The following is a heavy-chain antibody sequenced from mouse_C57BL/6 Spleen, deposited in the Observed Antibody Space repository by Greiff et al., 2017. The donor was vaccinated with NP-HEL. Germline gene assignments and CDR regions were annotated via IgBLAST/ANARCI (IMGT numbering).Heavy chain of an antibody. D-gene: IGHD3-2*02. Sequence: EVMLVESGGGLVQPGGSMKLSCVASGFTFSNYWMNWVRQSPEKGLEWVAQIRLKSDNYATHYAESVKGRFTISRDDSKSSVYLQMNNLRAEDTGMYYCTGGDSSGPYYYAMDYWGQGTSVTVSS. CDR2: IRLKSDNYAT. V-gene: IGHV6-3*01. J-gene: IGHJ4*01. CDR3: TGGDSSGPYYYAMDY. CDR1: GFTFSNYW.